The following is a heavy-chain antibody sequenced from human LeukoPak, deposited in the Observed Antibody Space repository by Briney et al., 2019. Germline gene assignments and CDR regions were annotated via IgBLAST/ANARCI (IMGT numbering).Heavy chain of an antibody. D-gene: IGHD2-2*01. Sequence: PSETLSLTCAVYDGSFSGYCWSWIRQPPGKGLEWIGEINHSGSTNYNPSLKSRVTISVDTSKNQFSLKLSSVTAADTAVYYCARETTSIVVVPAASYYYGMDVWGQGTTVTVSS. J-gene: IGHJ6*02. CDR1: DGSFSGYC. V-gene: IGHV4-34*01. CDR2: INHSGST. CDR3: ARETTSIVVVPAASYYYGMDV.